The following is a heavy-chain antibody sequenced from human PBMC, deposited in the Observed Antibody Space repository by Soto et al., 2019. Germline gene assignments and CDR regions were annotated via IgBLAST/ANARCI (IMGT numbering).Heavy chain of an antibody. CDR2: IKYDGSEK. Sequence: EVQLVESGGGLVQPGGSLRLACVASRLTFSRNWMTWVRQAPGKGLEWVATIKYDGSEKSYVDSVKGRFTISRDNAKNSLSLQMNSLRAEDTAVYYCARVLSAFDYFDYWGQGTLVTVSS. CDR1: RLTFSRNW. D-gene: IGHD3-3*02. J-gene: IGHJ4*02. CDR3: ARVLSAFDYFDY. V-gene: IGHV3-7*05.